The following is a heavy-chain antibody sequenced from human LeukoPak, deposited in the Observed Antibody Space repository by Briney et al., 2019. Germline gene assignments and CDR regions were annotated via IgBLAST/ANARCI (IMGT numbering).Heavy chain of an antibody. CDR2: ISSGSSYI. Sequence: GGSLRLSCAASGFTFSNYNMNWVRQAPGKGLEWVSSISSGSSYIFYADSVKGRFTISRDNAKNSLYLHMNGLRAEDTALYYCVRYSGTYRDYWGQGTLVTVSS. CDR1: GFTFSNYN. CDR3: VRYSGTYRDY. D-gene: IGHD1-26*01. J-gene: IGHJ4*02. V-gene: IGHV3-21*01.